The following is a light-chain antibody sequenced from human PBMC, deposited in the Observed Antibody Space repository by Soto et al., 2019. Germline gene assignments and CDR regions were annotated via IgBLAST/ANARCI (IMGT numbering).Light chain of an antibody. CDR2: DTS. CDR1: QGIGDT. J-gene: IGKJ4*01. Sequence: EVVMRQSPATLSVSPGDGATLSCRASQGIGDTLAWYQHKPGQTPRLLIYDTSTRATGVPTRFSGSRSGAEFTLTINSLQSEEFAVYYCQTYNNWPLTFGGGTKVDLK. V-gene: IGKV3-15*01. CDR3: QTYNNWPLT.